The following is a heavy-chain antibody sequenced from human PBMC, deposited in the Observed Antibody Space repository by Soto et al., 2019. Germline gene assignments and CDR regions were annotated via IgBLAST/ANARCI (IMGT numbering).Heavy chain of an antibody. CDR3: AHRTYSSSWYGGNWFDP. J-gene: IGHJ5*02. V-gene: IGHV2-5*02. CDR2: IYWDDDK. CDR1: RFSLSTSGVG. Sequence: SGPTLVNPTQTLTLTCTFSRFSLSTSGVGVGWIRKPPGKALEWLALIYWDDDKRYSPSLKSRLTITKDTSKNQVVLTMTKMDPVDTATYYCAHRTYSSSWYGGNWFDPWGQGTLVTVSS. D-gene: IGHD6-13*01.